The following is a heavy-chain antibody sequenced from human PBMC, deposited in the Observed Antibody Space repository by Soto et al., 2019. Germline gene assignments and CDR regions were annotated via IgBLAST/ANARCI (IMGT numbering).Heavy chain of an antibody. V-gene: IGHV5-10-1*01. CDR2: IDPSDSYT. J-gene: IGHJ4*02. CDR1: GYSLTTYC. Sequence: GGSLKIPRKGSGYSLTTYCNTWGRQGSGKGLEWMGRIDPSDSYTNYSPSFQGHVTISADKSISTAYLQWSSLKASDTAMYYCAISLDYCSGGSCHDYWGQGTLVTVSS. D-gene: IGHD2-15*01. CDR3: AISLDYCSGGSCHDY.